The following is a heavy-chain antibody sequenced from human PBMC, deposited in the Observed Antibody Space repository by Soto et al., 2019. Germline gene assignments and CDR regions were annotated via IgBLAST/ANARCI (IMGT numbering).Heavy chain of an antibody. V-gene: IGHV3-30-3*01. CDR2: MSYDGNSK. J-gene: IGHJ4*02. D-gene: IGHD2-21*01. Sequence: QVQLVESGGGVVQPGRSLRLSCAASGFTISSYSMHWVRQAPGKGLEWVAAMSYDGNSKYFADSVKGRFTISRDNSKNTLSLQMNSLGAEDSAVYYCARGRTVRDHDDFDLWGQGTLFTVSS. CDR1: GFTISSYS. CDR3: ARGRTVRDHDDFDL.